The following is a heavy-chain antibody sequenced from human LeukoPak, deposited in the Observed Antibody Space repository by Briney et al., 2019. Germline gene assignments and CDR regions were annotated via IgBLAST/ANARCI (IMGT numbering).Heavy chain of an antibody. CDR1: GFTFSSYG. CDR2: ISGSGGST. D-gene: IGHD4-23*01. Sequence: GGSLRLSCAASGFTFSSYGMSWVRQAPGKGLEWVSAISGSGGSTYYADSVKGRFTISRDNSKNTLYLQMNSLRAEDTAVYYCAKDQHSYGDNLGSWGQGTLVTVSS. J-gene: IGHJ4*02. V-gene: IGHV3-23*01. CDR3: AKDQHSYGDNLGS.